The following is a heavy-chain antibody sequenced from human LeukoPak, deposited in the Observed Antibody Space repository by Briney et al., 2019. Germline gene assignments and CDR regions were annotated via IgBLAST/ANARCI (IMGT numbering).Heavy chain of an antibody. D-gene: IGHD2-15*01. J-gene: IGHJ4*02. CDR3: ARLLIVVDYFDY. V-gene: IGHV4-38-2*01. Sequence: PSETLSLTCAVSGYSISSGYYWGWIRQPPGKGLEWIGSIYHSGSTYYNPSLKSRVTISVDTSKNQFSLKLSSVTAAGTAVYYCARLLIVVDYFDYWGQGTLVTVSS. CDR1: GYSISSGYY. CDR2: IYHSGST.